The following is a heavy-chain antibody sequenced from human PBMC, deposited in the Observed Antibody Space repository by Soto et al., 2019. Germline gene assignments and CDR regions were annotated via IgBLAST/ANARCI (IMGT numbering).Heavy chain of an antibody. CDR1: EFTFDKYY. J-gene: IGHJ6*02. CDR2: IKPDGSEQ. V-gene: IGHV3-7*01. D-gene: IGHD1-20*01. CDR3: ARGNWNYYYGFDV. Sequence: GGSLRLSCAASEFTFDKYYMTWVRQAPGKGPEWVADIKPDGSEQYYVDSVKGRFTISRDNANNSLYLQMNSLRAEDTAVYFCARGNWNYYYGFDVWGQGTTVTVSS.